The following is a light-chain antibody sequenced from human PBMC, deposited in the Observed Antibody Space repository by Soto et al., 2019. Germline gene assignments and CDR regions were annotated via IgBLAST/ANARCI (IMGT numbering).Light chain of an antibody. CDR1: SSDVGGYNY. V-gene: IGLV2-14*01. CDR3: SSYTGSSTPYV. CDR2: EVS. J-gene: IGLJ1*01. Sequence: QSALTQPASVSGSPGQSITISCTGTSSDVGGYNYVSWYQQHPGKAPKLMIYEVSNRPSGISNRFSCSKSGNTASLTISGLQAEDEADYYCSSYTGSSTPYVFGTGTKLTVL.